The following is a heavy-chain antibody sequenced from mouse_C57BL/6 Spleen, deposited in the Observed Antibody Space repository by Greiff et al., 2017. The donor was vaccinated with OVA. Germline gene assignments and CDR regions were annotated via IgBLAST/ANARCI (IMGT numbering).Heavy chain of an antibody. CDR1: GYTFTDYY. CDR2: INPNNGGT. CDR3: ARTDLPSTGFAY. D-gene: IGHD1-1*01. V-gene: IGHV1-26*01. J-gene: IGHJ3*01. Sequence: EVQLQQSGPELVKPGASVKISCKASGYTFTDYYMNWVKQSHGKSLEWIGDINPNNGGTSYNQKFKGKATLTVDKSSSTAYMELRSLTSEDSAVYYCARTDLPSTGFAYWGQGTLVTVSA.